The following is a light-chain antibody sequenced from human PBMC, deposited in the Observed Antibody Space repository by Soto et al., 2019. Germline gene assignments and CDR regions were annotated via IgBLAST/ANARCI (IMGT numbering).Light chain of an antibody. CDR3: MQALQTPRT. CDR2: LGS. CDR1: QSLLHSNGYNY. V-gene: IGKV2-28*01. Sequence: DIVMTNTPLSLPVTPVEPASISCISSQSLLHSNGYNYLDWYLQKPGQSPQLLIYLGSNRASGVPDRFSGSGSGTDFTLKISRVEAEDVGVYYCMQALQTPRTFGHGTNVDI. J-gene: IGKJ1*01.